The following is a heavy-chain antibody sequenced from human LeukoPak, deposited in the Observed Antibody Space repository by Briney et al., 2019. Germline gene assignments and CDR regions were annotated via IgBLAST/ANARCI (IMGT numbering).Heavy chain of an antibody. V-gene: IGHV4-4*02. CDR2: VNLQGSA. CDR1: GGSITNTNY. CDR3: AREGGPYRPLDY. Sequence: SGTLSLTCGVSGGSITNTNYWTWVRQPPGKGLEWIGEVNLQGSANYNPSLMGRVAIAVDTSENHISLQLTSVTAADTAVYYCAREGGPYRPLDYSGQGTLVTVSS. J-gene: IGHJ4*02.